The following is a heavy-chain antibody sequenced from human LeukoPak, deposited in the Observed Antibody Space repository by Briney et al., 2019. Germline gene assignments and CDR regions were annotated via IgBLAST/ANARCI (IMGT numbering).Heavy chain of an antibody. J-gene: IGHJ4*02. CDR1: GGTFSSYA. V-gene: IGHV1-69*01. Sequence: SVKVSCKASGGTFSSYAISWVRQAPGQGLEWMGGFIPIFGTANYAQKFQGRVTITANESTSTAYMELSSLRSEDTAVYYCARAHYYDSSGYYYFDYWGQGTLVTVSS. CDR3: ARAHYYDSSGYYYFDY. D-gene: IGHD3-22*01. CDR2: FIPIFGTA.